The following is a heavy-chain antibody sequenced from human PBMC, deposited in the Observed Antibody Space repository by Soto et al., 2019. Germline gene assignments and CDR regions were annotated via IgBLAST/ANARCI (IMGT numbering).Heavy chain of an antibody. CDR2: VYRTGST. J-gene: IGHJ4*02. D-gene: IGHD6-13*01. CDR1: GGSISTSNW. Sequence: SQTRSLTCAVSGGSISTSNWWSWVRQPPGKGLEWIGEVYRTGSTNYNPSLESRLTISVDKSKNQFSLKLTSVTAAETAVFYCARARATIAEVALFACWGRGTVVTVS. V-gene: IGHV4-4*02. CDR3: ARARATIAEVALFAC.